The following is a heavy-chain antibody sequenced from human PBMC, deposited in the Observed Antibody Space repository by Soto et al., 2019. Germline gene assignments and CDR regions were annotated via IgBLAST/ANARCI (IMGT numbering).Heavy chain of an antibody. CDR2: CSRTAAT. CDR3: ARGRKVEQWVSSGRGGGMGV. J-gene: IGHJ6*02. CDR1: GTSISGYY. Sequence: SATLSLTCTVCGTSISGYYWSCVRQPPGNGLGWFGYCSRTAATDYRASLKSRGNLSVNTSANSFSLKLGSVTPADAARYYCARGRKVEQWVSSGRGGGMGVWGQGTTVTVS. V-gene: IGHV4-59*01. D-gene: IGHD6-19*01.